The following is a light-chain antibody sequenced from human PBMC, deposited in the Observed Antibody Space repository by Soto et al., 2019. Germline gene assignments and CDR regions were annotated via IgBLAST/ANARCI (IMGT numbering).Light chain of an antibody. CDR3: LQNNNCAPT. CDR2: GAS. Sequence: MTHSPSTLSASLCDRVALSCRASQSVSSKLAWYQQKPGQAPRLLIYGASTMATGIPARFSGSGSGTEFTFTISSLQSEDFAAYYCLQNNNCAPTFGQGTKVDIK. CDR1: QSVSSK. V-gene: IGKV3-15*01. J-gene: IGKJ1*01.